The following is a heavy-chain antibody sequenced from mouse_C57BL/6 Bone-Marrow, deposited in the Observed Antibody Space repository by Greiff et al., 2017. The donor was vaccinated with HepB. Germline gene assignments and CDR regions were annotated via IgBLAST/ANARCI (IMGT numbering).Heavy chain of an antibody. D-gene: IGHD1-1*01. CDR1: GFTFSSYT. J-gene: IGHJ2*01. CDR2: ISGGGGNT. CDR3: ARRDYGSSPFDY. V-gene: IGHV5-9*01. Sequence: EVKVVESGGGLVKPGGSLKLSCAASGFTFSSYTMSWVRQTPEKRLEWVATISGGGGNTYYPDSVKGRFTISRDNAKNTLYLQMSSLRSEDTALYYCARRDYGSSPFDYWGQGTTLTVSS.